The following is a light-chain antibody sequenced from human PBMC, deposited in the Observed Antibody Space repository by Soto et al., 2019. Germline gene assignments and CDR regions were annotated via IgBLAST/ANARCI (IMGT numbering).Light chain of an antibody. CDR1: QDVSNY. V-gene: IGKV1-33*01. CDR3: KQYVNLPLT. Sequence: DIQMTQSPSSLSASVGDRVTITCQASQDVSNYLSWYQQKPGKAPKLLIYAASNLETGVPLRFSGSGSGTHFPFTISSRQPEDIEPYYVKQYVNLPLTFGEGAMWRSN. CDR2: AAS. J-gene: IGKJ4*01.